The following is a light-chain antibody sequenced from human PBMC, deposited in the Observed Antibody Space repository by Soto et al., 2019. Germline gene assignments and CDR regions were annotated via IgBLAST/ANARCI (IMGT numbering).Light chain of an antibody. V-gene: IGKV3-15*01. CDR3: QHYSVWPYS. Sequence: EIVMTQSPATLSVSLGERATLSCRASQSVRSNLAWYQQQPGQAPRLLIYGASTRAPGIPARVSGSGSGTEFTLTISSLQSEDFALYYCQHYSVWPYSFGQGTKVDI. J-gene: IGKJ2*01. CDR2: GAS. CDR1: QSVRSN.